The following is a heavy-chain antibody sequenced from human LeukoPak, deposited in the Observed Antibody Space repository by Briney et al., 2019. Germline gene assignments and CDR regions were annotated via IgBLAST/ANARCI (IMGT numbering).Heavy chain of an antibody. CDR3: ARDVSRYCSSTSCPVDY. D-gene: IGHD2-2*01. CDR2: ISDYNGNT. J-gene: IGHJ4*02. Sequence: GASVKVSCKASGYTFTSYGNSWVRQGPGQGLEWMGWISDYNGNTNYAQKLQGRVTMTTDTSTSTAYMELRSLRSDDTAVYYCARDVSRYCSSTSCPVDYWGQGTLVTVSS. CDR1: GYTFTSYG. V-gene: IGHV1-18*04.